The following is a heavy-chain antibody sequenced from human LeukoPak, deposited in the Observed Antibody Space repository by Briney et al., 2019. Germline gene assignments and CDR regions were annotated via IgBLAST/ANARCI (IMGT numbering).Heavy chain of an antibody. D-gene: IGHD3-3*01. Sequence: GGSLRLSCAASGFTLSNYAMCWVRQAPGKGLEWVSSISSSSRDIYYADSVKGRFTISRDNAKNSLYLQMNSLRAEDTAVYYCARAPNPGVDFWSGYYTVDAFDIWGQGTMVTVSS. J-gene: IGHJ3*02. CDR3: ARAPNPGVDFWSGYYTVDAFDI. CDR1: GFTLSNYA. V-gene: IGHV3-21*01. CDR2: ISSSSRDI.